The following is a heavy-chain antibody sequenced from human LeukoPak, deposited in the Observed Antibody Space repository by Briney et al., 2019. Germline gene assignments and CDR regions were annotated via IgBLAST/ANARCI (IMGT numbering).Heavy chain of an antibody. CDR1: GGSMNTYY. V-gene: IGHV4-4*07. CDR3: VRDPPSRQFDP. Sequence: SETLSLTCNVSGGSMNTYYWTWIRQPAGKGLEWIGRINPSGSTDYNPSLKSRVTMSVDTSKNQFSLNLTSVTAADTAVYYCVRDPPSRQFDPWGQGTLDTVSS. J-gene: IGHJ5*02. CDR2: INPSGST.